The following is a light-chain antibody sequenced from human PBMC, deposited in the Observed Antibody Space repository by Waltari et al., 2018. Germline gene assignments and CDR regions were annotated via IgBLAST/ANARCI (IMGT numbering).Light chain of an antibody. CDR2: GNS. J-gene: IGLJ3*02. CDR1: RSNIGADYA. V-gene: IGLV1-40*01. Sequence: QSALTQPPSVSGAPGQRVTISCTGNRSNIGADYAVHWYQQLPRTAPKLLIHGNSNRPSGVPDRFSGSKSGTSASLAITGLQAEDEADYYCQSYDNRLSAWVFGGGTKLTVL. CDR3: QSYDNRLSAWV.